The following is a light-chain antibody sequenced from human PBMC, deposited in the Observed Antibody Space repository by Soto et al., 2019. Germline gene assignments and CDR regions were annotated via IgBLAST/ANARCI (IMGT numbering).Light chain of an antibody. J-gene: IGKJ1*01. CDR3: QQYNSLCR. V-gene: IGKV1-5*01. CDR1: QSISGW. Sequence: DIQMTQSPSTLSASVGDRVSITCRASQSISGWLAWYQQKPGRAPKLLVYDASTLESGVPARFSGSGSGTEFTLTIDSLQPADFATYYCQQYNSLCRFGQGTKVEIK. CDR2: DAS.